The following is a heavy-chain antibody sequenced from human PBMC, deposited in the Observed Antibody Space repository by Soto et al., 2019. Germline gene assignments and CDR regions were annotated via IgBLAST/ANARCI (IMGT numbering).Heavy chain of an antibody. J-gene: IGHJ6*02. V-gene: IGHV3-23*01. D-gene: IGHD3-3*01. CDR3: AKDFSYYDFWSGPPPYYYYYGVGV. CDR1: GFPFSSYA. CDR2: ISGSGTIT. Sequence: GSLRLSCAASGFPFSSYAMTWVRQAPGKGLEWVSGISGSGTITYDADSVKGRFTISRDKSKNTLYLQMNSLRADDTAVYYCAKDFSYYDFWSGPPPYYYYYGVGVWGQGTTVTVSS.